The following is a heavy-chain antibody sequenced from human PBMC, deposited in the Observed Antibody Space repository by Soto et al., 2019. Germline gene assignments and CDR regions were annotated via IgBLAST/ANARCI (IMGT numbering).Heavy chain of an antibody. V-gene: IGHV3-43D*04. CDR2: TNSDGTDS. D-gene: IGHD3-22*01. J-gene: IGHJ4*02. Sequence: GGSLRLSCAAAGFDFEDYAMHWVRQVPGKGLEWVSLTNSDGTDSYYMDSVKGRFTISRDNAKSTLYLQMDRLRPEDTALYFCAKSLYYYGSSPLDHWGQGTLVTVSS. CDR1: GFDFEDYA. CDR3: AKSLYYYGSSPLDH.